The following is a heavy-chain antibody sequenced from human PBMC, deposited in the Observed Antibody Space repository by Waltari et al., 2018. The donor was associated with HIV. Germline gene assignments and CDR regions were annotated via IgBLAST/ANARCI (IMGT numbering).Heavy chain of an antibody. CDR1: GFTFSSYG. V-gene: IGHV3-30*18. CDR2: ISYDGSNK. CDR3: AKERDSSGPDAFDI. Sequence: QVQLVESGGGVVQPGRSLRLSCAASGFTFSSYGMHWVRKAPGKGLEWVAVISYDGSNKYYADSVKGRFTISRDNSKNTLYLQMNSLRAEDTAVYYCAKERDSSGPDAFDIWGQGTMVTVSS. J-gene: IGHJ3*02. D-gene: IGHD6-19*01.